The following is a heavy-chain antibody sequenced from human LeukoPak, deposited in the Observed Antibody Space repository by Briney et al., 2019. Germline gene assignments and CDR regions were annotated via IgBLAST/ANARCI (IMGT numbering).Heavy chain of an antibody. D-gene: IGHD5-12*01. CDR2: IYYSGST. Sequence: PSETLSLTCTVSGGSISSSSYYWGWIRQPPGKGLEWIGSIYYSGSTYYNPSLKSRVTISVDTSKNQFSLKLSSVTAADTAVYYCARVPRYSGYDFYFDYWGQGTLVTVSS. J-gene: IGHJ4*02. CDR3: ARVPRYSGYDFYFDY. V-gene: IGHV4-39*07. CDR1: GGSISSSSYY.